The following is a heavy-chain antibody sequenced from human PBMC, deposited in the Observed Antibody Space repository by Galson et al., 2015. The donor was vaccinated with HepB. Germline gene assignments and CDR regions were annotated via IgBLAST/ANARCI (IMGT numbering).Heavy chain of an antibody. CDR3: GRLNMSGSSWGPYYYYGMDV. D-gene: IGHD6-13*01. V-gene: IGHV4-39*01. J-gene: IGHJ6*02. Sequence: ETLSLTCTVSGGSISSSSYYWGWIRQPPGKGLEWIGSIYYSGSTYYNPSLKSRVTISVDTSKNQFPLKLSSVTAADTAVYYCGRLNMSGSSWGPYYYYGMDVWGQGTTVTVSS. CDR1: GGSISSSSYY. CDR2: IYYSGST.